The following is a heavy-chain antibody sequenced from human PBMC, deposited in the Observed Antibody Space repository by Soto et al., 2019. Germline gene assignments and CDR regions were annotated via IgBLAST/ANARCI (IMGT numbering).Heavy chain of an antibody. CDR2: MYPGDSET. V-gene: IGHV5-51*01. CDR3: ARGGYTYGVLYLEY. CDR1: GYFFTSYW. Sequence: GESLEISCKGTGYFFTSYWVACVGQMPGKGLEWMGLMYPGDSETRYSPSFQGHVTISADKSVTTAYLQWSSLKASDTAIYYCARGGYTYGVLYLEYWGPGTLVTVSS. J-gene: IGHJ4*02. D-gene: IGHD5-18*01.